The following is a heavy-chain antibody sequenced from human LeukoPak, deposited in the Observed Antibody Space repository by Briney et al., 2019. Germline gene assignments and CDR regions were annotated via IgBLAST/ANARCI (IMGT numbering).Heavy chain of an antibody. J-gene: IGHJ4*02. CDR2: INHSGST. CDR3: ARASYSSSWYGDY. V-gene: IGHV4-34*01. CDR1: GGSFSGYY. D-gene: IGHD6-13*01. Sequence: SETLSLTCAVYGGSFSGYYWSWIRQPPGKGLEWIGEINHSGSTNYNPSLKSRVTISVDTSKNQFSLKLSSVTAADTAVYYCARASYSSSWYGDYWGLGTLVTVSS.